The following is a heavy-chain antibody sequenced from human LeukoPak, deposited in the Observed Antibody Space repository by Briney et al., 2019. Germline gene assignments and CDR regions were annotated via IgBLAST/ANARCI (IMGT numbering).Heavy chain of an antibody. Sequence: GGSLRLSCAASGFTFSSYWMHWVRQAPGKGVVWVSRINSDGSSTSYADSVKGRFTISRDNAKNTLYLQMNSLRAEDTAVYYCARITVTSFDYWGQGTLVTVSS. J-gene: IGHJ4*02. D-gene: IGHD4-17*01. V-gene: IGHV3-74*01. CDR1: GFTFSSYW. CDR2: INSDGSST. CDR3: ARITVTSFDY.